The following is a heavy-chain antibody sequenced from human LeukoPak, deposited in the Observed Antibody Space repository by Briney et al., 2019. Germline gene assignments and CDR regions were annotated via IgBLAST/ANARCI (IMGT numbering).Heavy chain of an antibody. CDR2: INPNSGGT. D-gene: IGHD6-19*01. V-gene: IGHV1-2*06. CDR3: ARDLINSGWYLGYYYYGMDV. J-gene: IGHJ6*02. CDR1: GYTFTGYY. Sequence: ASVKVSCKASGYTFTGYYMHWVRQAPGQGLEWMGRINPNSGGTNYAQKFQGRVTMTRDTSISTAYMELSRLRSDDTAVYYCARDLINSGWYLGYYYYGMDVWGQGTTVTVSS.